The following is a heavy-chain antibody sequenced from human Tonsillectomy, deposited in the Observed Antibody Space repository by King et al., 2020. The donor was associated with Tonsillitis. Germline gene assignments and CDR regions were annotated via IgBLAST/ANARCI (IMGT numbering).Heavy chain of an antibody. J-gene: IGHJ5*01. CDR3: ASLGYPFDS. D-gene: IGHD3-16*02. CDR2: ISYRGRDI. CDR1: GFSFSDDR. Sequence: VQLVESGGGLVKPGGSLRLSCAASGFSFSDDRIHCARHAPWRGLQWGSSISYRGRDIFYDGSVGGRFTISRDNTKNSLYLQMSSLRAEDTAVYYCASLGYPFDSWGQGTLVSVSS. V-gene: IGHV3-21*01.